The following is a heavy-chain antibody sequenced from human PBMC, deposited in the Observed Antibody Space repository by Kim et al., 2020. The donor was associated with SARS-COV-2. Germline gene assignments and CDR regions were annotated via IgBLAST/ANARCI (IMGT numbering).Heavy chain of an antibody. CDR2: IYTSGST. V-gene: IGHV4-61*02. CDR3: ARGGRYSPFDY. CDR1: GGSISSGSYY. J-gene: IGHJ4*02. Sequence: SETLSLTCTVSGGSISSGSYYWSWIRQPAGKGLEWIGRIYTSGSTNYNPSLKSRVTISVDTSKNQFSLKLSSVTAADTAVYYCARGGRYSPFDYWGQGTLVTVSS. D-gene: IGHD2-15*01.